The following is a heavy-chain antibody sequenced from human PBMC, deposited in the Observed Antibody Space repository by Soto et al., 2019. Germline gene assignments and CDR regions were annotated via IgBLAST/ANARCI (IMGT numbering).Heavy chain of an antibody. CDR3: ARDFTGGGGRAKYYYYMDV. Sequence: PSETLSLTCTVSGGSISSGGYYWSWIRQHPGKGLEWIGYIYYSGSTYYNPSLKSRVTISVDTSKNQFSLKLSSVTAADTAVYYCARDFTGGGGRAKYYYYMDVWGKGTTVTVSS. CDR2: IYYSGST. CDR1: GGSISSGGYY. J-gene: IGHJ6*03. V-gene: IGHV4-31*03. D-gene: IGHD2-15*01.